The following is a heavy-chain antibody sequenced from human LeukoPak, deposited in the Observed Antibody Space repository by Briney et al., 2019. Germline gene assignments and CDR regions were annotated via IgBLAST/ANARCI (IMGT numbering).Heavy chain of an antibody. CDR2: INPNSGGT. CDR3: AREEVIAAAGPTLDY. V-gene: IGHV1-2*02. Sequence: ASVKVSCKASGYTFTDYYMHWVRPAPRQGLEWMGWINPNSGGTNYAQKFQGRVTMTRDTSISTAYMELSRLRSDDTAVFYCAREEVIAAAGPTLDYWGQGALVTVSS. CDR1: GYTFTDYY. J-gene: IGHJ4*02. D-gene: IGHD6-13*01.